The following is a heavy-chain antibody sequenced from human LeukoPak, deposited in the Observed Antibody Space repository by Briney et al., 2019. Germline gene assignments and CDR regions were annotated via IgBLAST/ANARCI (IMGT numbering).Heavy chain of an antibody. CDR1: GYTFTVYY. CDR2: VNPNSGGT. Sequence: GASVKVSCKASGYTFTVYYMHWVRQAPGQGLEWMGWVNPNSGGTNYAQKFQGRVTMTRDTSISTAYMELSRLRSDDTAVYYCARVIIRNYALLLDYWGQGTLVTVSS. V-gene: IGHV1-2*02. D-gene: IGHD1-7*01. CDR3: ARVIIRNYALLLDY. J-gene: IGHJ4*02.